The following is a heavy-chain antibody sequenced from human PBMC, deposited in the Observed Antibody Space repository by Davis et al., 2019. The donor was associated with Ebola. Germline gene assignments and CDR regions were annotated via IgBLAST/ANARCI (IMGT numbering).Heavy chain of an antibody. CDR1: GYTFTSYY. V-gene: IGHV1-46*01. J-gene: IGHJ6*02. CDR2: FNPSGGST. D-gene: IGHD3-10*01. CDR3: ARDLMVQGTDV. Sequence: AASVKVSCKASGYTFTSYYMHWVRQAPGQGLEWMGIFNPSGGSTSYAQKFQGRVTITADKSTRTAYMELSSLRSDDTAVYYCARDLMVQGTDVWGQGTPVTVSS.